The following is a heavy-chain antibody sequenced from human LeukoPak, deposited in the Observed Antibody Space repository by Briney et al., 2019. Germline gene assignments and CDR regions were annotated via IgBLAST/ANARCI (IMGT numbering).Heavy chain of an antibody. Sequence: QSGGSLRLSCAASGFTFSSYAMHWVRQAPGKGLEWVAVISYDGSNKYYADSVKGRFTISRDNSKNTLYLQMNSLRAEDTAVYYCARDDEWELLGYWGQGTLVTVSS. D-gene: IGHD1-26*01. CDR2: ISYDGSNK. V-gene: IGHV3-30-3*01. CDR3: ARDDEWELLGY. CDR1: GFTFSSYA. J-gene: IGHJ4*02.